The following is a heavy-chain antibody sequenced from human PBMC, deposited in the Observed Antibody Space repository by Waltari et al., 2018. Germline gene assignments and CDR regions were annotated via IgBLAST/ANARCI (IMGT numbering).Heavy chain of an antibody. V-gene: IGHV3-23*02. CDR3: AKDLSSKEGLFSMDV. D-gene: IGHD3-9*01. CDR1: GPSFSSYA. J-gene: IGHJ6*01. Sequence: QLWESGGDSVQPGGSLRLSCVGSGPSFSSYAVAWVRQAPGKGMEGVADIKGVCGEKDYGDFVEGRFTISRDHSKDTVFLQMDSLRVEDTAVYYCAKDLSSKEGLFSMDVWGQGTTVTVSS. CDR2: IKGVCGEK.